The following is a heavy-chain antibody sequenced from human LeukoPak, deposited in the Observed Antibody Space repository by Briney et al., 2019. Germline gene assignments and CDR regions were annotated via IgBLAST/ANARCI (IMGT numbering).Heavy chain of an antibody. J-gene: IGHJ4*02. CDR2: INHSGST. CDR3: ARGSAIQLWFGY. Sequence: PSETLSLTCAVYGGSFSGYYWSWIRQPPGKGLEGIGEINHSGSTNYNPSLKSRVTISVDTSKNQFSLKLSSVTAADTAVYYCARGSAIQLWFGYWGQGTLVTVAS. CDR1: GGSFSGYY. D-gene: IGHD5-18*01. V-gene: IGHV4-34*01.